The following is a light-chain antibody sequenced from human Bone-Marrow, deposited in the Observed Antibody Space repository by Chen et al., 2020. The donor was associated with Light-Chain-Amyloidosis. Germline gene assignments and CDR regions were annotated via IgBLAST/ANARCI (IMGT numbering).Light chain of an antibody. CDR2: EDD. CDR1: SGSIATNY. J-gene: IGLJ3*02. CDR3: QSYQGSSQGV. Sequence: NFMLTQPHYVSESQGKMVIISCTRSSGSIATNYVQWYQQRPGSSPTTVIYEDDQRPSGVPDRFSGSIDRSSNSASLTISGLKTEDEADYYCQSYQGSSQGVFGGGTKLTVL. V-gene: IGLV6-57*01.